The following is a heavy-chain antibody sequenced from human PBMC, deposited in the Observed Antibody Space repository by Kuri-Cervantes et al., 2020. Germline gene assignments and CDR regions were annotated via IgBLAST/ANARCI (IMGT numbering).Heavy chain of an antibody. Sequence: GESLKISCAASGFTFSSYWMSWVRQAPGKGLEWVSCISSSSSYIYYADSVKGRFTISRDNAKNSLYLQMNSLRAEDTAVYYCASAYYGSGSPIYGMDVWGQGTTVTVSS. V-gene: IGHV3-21*01. CDR3: ASAYYGSGSPIYGMDV. CDR1: GFTFSSYW. D-gene: IGHD3-10*01. CDR2: ISSSSSYI. J-gene: IGHJ6*02.